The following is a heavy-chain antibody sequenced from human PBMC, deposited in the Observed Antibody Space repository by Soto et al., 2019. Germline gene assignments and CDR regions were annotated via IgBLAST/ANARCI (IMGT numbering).Heavy chain of an antibody. CDR3: ARDTGGYGDYEYFQH. J-gene: IGHJ1*01. CDR2: IYYSGST. CDR1: GGSISSYY. V-gene: IGHV4-59*01. Sequence: PSETLSLTCTVSGGSISSYYWSWIRQPPGKGLEWIGYIYYSGSTNYNPSLKSRVTISVDTSKNQFSLKLSSVTAADTAVYYCARDTGGYGDYEYFQHWGQGTLVTVSS. D-gene: IGHD4-17*01.